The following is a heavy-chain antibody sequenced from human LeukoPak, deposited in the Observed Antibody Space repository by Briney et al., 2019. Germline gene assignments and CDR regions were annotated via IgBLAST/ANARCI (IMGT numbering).Heavy chain of an antibody. CDR1: GGSISSYY. CDR3: ARHNDYSRAFDI. J-gene: IGHJ3*02. CDR2: IYYSGST. D-gene: IGHD4-11*01. V-gene: IGHV4-59*08. Sequence: PSETLSLTCTVSGGSISSYYWSWVRQPPGKGLEWIGYIYYSGSTDYNPSLKSRVTISVDTSKNQLPLKLSSVTAADTAVYYCARHNDYSRAFDIWGQGTMVTVSS.